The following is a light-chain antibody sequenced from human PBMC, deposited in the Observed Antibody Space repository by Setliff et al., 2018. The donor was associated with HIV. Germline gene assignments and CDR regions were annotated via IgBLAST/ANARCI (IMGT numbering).Light chain of an antibody. V-gene: IGKV4-1*01. CDR3: QQYYTTPRT. CDR1: QSLLYSSNNKNY. J-gene: IGKJ1*01. CDR2: WAS. Sequence: DIVMTQSPDSLAVSLGERATINCKSSQSLLYSSNNKNYLAWYHQKPGQPPKLLISWASTRESGVPDRFSGSGSGTDFTLTISSLEAEDVAVYYCQQYYTTPRTFGQGTKVDIK.